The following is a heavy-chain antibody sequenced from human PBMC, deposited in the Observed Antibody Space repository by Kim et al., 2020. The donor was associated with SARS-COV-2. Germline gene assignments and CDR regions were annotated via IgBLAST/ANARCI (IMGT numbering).Heavy chain of an antibody. J-gene: IGHJ5*02. CDR1: GGSFSGYY. CDR3: ARGGRSDWFDP. CDR2: INHSGST. Sequence: SETLSLTCAVYGGSFSGYYWSWIRQPPGKGLEWIGEINHSGSTNYNPSLKSRVTISVDTSKNQFSLKLSSVTAADTAVYYCARGGRSDWFDPWGQGTLVTVSS. V-gene: IGHV4-34*01. D-gene: IGHD2-15*01.